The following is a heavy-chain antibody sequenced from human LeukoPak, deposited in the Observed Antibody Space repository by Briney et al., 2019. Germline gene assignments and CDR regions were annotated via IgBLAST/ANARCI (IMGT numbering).Heavy chain of an antibody. D-gene: IGHD6-13*01. J-gene: IGHJ5*02. V-gene: IGHV1-8*01. CDR1: GYTFTSYD. Sequence: ASVKVSCKASGYTFTSYDINWVRQATGQGLEWMGWMNPNSGNTGYAQKFQGRVTMTRNTSISTAYMELSSLRSEDTAVYYCARKGDRGSWFGPPHNWFDPWGQGTLVTVSS. CDR3: ARKGDRGSWFGPPHNWFDP. CDR2: MNPNSGNT.